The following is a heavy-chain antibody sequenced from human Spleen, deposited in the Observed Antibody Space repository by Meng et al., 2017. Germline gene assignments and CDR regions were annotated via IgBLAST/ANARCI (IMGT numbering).Heavy chain of an antibody. D-gene: IGHD6-13*01. CDR1: RFTFSNYA. V-gene: IGHV3-23*01. CDR2: ISGSGGST. Sequence: EVQLLESGGGLVQPGWSLRVPCAASRFTFSNYAMSCVRQSPGKGLEWVSVISGSGGSTYYADSVKGRFTISRDNSKNTLYLQMNSLRAEDTAVYYCAKEVLFSSWYFDYWGQGTLVTVSS. CDR3: AKEVLFSSWYFDY. J-gene: IGHJ4*02.